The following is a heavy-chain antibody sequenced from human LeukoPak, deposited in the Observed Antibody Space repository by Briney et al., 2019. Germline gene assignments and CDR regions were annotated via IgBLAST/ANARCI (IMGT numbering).Heavy chain of an antibody. Sequence: PSETLSLTCAVYGGSFSGYYWSWIRQPPGKGLEWIGEINHSGSTNYNPSLKSRVTISVDTSKNQFSLKLSSVTAADTAVYYCARGRGEEQQLVTDYWGQGTLVTVSS. D-gene: IGHD6-13*01. CDR3: ARGRGEEQQLVTDY. CDR1: GGSFSGYY. CDR2: INHSGST. J-gene: IGHJ4*02. V-gene: IGHV4-34*01.